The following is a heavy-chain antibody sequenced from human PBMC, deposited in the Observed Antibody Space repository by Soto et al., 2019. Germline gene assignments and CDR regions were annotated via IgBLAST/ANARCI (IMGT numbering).Heavy chain of an antibody. J-gene: IGHJ6*02. CDR1: GFTFSSYS. Sequence: EVQLVESGGGLVKPGGSLRLSCAASGFTFSSYSMNWVRQAPGKGLEWVSSISSSSSYIYYADSVKGRFTISRDNAKKSLYLQMNSLRGDDTAVYSCASQYYGWGSFPSSYGMDVWGHGTTVTVSS. CDR2: ISSSSSYI. D-gene: IGHD3-10*01. CDR3: ASQYYGWGSFPSSYGMDV. V-gene: IGHV3-21*01.